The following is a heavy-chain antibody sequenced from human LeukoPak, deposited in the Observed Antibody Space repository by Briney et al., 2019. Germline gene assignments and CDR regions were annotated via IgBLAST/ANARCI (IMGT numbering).Heavy chain of an antibody. CDR3: ARVEYRGSSRHWFDP. V-gene: IGHV4-34*01. D-gene: IGHD6-13*01. J-gene: IGHJ5*02. CDR1: GGSFSGYY. CDR2: INHSGST. Sequence: SETLSLTCAVYGGSFSGYYWSWIRQSPGKGLEWIGEINHSGSTNYNPSLKSRVTISVDTSKNQFSLKLSSVTAADTAVYFCARVEYRGSSRHWFDPWGQGTLVNVSS.